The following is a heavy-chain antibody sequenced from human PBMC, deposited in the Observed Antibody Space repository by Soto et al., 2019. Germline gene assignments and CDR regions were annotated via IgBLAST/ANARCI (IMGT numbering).Heavy chain of an antibody. D-gene: IGHD5-12*01. CDR3: ARAHSGYDPLGMDV. CDR1: GGSVISGSYY. Sequence: QVQLQESGPGLVKPSETLSLTCTVSGGSVISGSYYWSWIRQPPGKELEWVGCISDTGSGDYNPSPKSRVTILVHTSKRQFSLRLNSVTAADTAVYYCARAHSGYDPLGMDVWCQGTTVSVSS. V-gene: IGHV4-61*01. CDR2: ISDTGSG. J-gene: IGHJ6*02.